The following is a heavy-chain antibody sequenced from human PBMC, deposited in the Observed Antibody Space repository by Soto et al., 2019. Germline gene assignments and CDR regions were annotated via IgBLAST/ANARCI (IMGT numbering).Heavy chain of an antibody. CDR3: ARDEDGTYEFDY. V-gene: IGHV3-48*04. CDR2: INSGGIVI. J-gene: IGHJ4*02. D-gene: IGHD3-22*01. CDR1: GFTFTSFC. Sequence: EVQLVESGGGLVQPGGSLRLSCAASGFTFTSFCMTWVRQAPGRGLEWVSHINSGGIVILYADSVKGRVTISRDNSKNSLYLEMNSLRADAAAVYFCARDEDGTYEFDYWGQGTLVTVSS.